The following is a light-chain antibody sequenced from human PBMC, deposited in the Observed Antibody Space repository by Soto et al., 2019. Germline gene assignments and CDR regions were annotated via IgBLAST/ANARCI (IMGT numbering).Light chain of an antibody. CDR2: AAS. V-gene: IGKV1-27*01. J-gene: IGKJ1*01. CDR3: QKYNSAPWT. CDR1: QDIKTY. Sequence: DTQMTQSPSSLSASIRDRVTITCRASQDIKTYVAWYQQKPGKPPRLLIYAASTLQSGVPSRFSGSGSGTDFTLTISSLQPEDVATYYCQKYNSAPWTFAQGTKVDIK.